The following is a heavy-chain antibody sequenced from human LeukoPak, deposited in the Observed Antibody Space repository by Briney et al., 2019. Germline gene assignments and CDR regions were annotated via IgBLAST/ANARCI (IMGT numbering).Heavy chain of an antibody. CDR1: GFTFSNYS. V-gene: IGHV3-48*02. Sequence: PGGSLRLSCAASGFTFSNYSMNWVRQAPGKGPEWISYISSSSSKIYYADSVKGRFTISRDNVKNSLYLQMSSLRDDDTAVYCCAVGAWDFWGPGTLVTVSS. J-gene: IGHJ4*02. D-gene: IGHD1-26*01. CDR3: AVGAWDF. CDR2: ISSSSSKI.